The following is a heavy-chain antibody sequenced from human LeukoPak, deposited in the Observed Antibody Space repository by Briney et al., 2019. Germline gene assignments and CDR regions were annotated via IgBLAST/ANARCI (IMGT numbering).Heavy chain of an antibody. CDR3: APGGYIGYGHAFDI. J-gene: IGHJ3*02. CDR2: IYYSGST. Sequence: SETLSLTCTVSGGSISSSSYYWGWIRQPPGEGLEWIGSIYYSGSTYYNPSLKSRVTISVDTSKNQFSLKLSSVTAADTAVYYCAPGGYIGYGHAFDIWGQGTMVTVSS. CDR1: GGSISSSSYY. V-gene: IGHV4-39*07. D-gene: IGHD5-12*01.